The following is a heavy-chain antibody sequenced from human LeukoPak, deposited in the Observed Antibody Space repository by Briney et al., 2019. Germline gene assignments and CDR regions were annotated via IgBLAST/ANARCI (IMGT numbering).Heavy chain of an antibody. Sequence: GGSLRLSCAASGFAFSGYSMNWVRQAPGKELEWVSSITSSSTTIYYADSVKGRFTISRDNAKNSLSLQMNSLRAEDTAVFYRSRTGYFDIWGQGTMVTVSS. CDR3: SRTGYFDI. J-gene: IGHJ3*02. V-gene: IGHV3-48*04. CDR1: GFAFSGYS. D-gene: IGHD2-15*01. CDR2: ITSSSTTI.